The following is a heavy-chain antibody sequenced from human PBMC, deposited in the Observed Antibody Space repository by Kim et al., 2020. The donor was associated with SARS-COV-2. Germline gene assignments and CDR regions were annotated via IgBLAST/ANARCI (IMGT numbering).Heavy chain of an antibody. J-gene: IGHJ4*02. V-gene: IGHV4-4*07. Sequence: NYNPSLKSRVTMSLDTSKNQLSLKLNSVTAADTAVYYCARALGGYYFDYWGQGTLVTVSS. CDR3: ARALGGYYFDY. D-gene: IGHD3-16*01.